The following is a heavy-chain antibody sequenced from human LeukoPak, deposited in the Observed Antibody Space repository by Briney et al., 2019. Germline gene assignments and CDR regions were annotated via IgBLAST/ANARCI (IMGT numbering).Heavy chain of an antibody. CDR2: IYSGGST. CDR1: GFTVSSNY. J-gene: IGHJ4*02. V-gene: IGHV3-53*01. CDR3: ARDSADDSSGYYRDY. Sequence: PGGSLRLSCAASGFTVSSNYMSWVRQAPGKGLEWVSVIYSGGSTYYADSVKGRLTISRDNAKNSLYLQMNSLRAEDTAVYYCARDSADDSSGYYRDYWGQGTLVTVSS. D-gene: IGHD3-22*01.